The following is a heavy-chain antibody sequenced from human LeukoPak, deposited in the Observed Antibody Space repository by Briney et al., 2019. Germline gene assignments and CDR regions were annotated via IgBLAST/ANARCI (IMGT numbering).Heavy chain of an antibody. CDR1: GGSVSSYY. CDR3: ARHGTISSESYFDY. J-gene: IGHJ4*02. Sequence: SETLSLTCSVSGGSVSSYYWSRIRQSPGKGLEWIGYIHNSGRTNYNPSLKSRVTGFVDTSKNQVSLRLSSVTAADTAVYYCARHGTISSESYFDYWGQGALVTVSS. D-gene: IGHD1-14*01. V-gene: IGHV4-59*08. CDR2: IHNSGRT.